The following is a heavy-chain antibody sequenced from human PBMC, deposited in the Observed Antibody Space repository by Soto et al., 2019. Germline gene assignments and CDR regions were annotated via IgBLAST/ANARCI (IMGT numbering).Heavy chain of an antibody. J-gene: IGHJ1*01. Sequence: ASVKVSCKASVYSFTSYAMRWVRQAPGQGREWMGWINAYNGNTKYAQKFQDRVTMTTDTSTNKVYMEMRSLTSEDTDVYYCASDGVAVTTGISGYWGQGTLVTVSS. CDR2: INAYNGNT. CDR3: ASDGVAVTTGISGY. CDR1: VYSFTSYA. V-gene: IGHV1-18*01. D-gene: IGHD4-4*01.